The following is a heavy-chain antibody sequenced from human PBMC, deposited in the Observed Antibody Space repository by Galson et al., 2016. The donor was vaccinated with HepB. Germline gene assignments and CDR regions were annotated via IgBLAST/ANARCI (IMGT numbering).Heavy chain of an antibody. V-gene: IGHV3-9*01. CDR3: AKGGGPDYYYYYGLDV. Sequence: SLRLSCAASGFTFDDYAMNWVRQAPGKGLEWVSGVNWNSAGIGYADSVKGRFTISRDNAKNSLYLQMNSLRAEDTALYYCAKGGGPDYYYYYGLDVWGQGTTFTVAS. CDR1: GFTFDDYA. J-gene: IGHJ6*02. D-gene: IGHD3-16*01. CDR2: VNWNSAGI.